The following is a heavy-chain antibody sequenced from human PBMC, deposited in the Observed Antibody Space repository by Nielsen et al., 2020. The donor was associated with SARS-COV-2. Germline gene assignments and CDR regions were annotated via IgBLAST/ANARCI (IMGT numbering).Heavy chain of an antibody. D-gene: IGHD2-15*01. Sequence: GGSLRLSCAASGFTFSDYYMSWIRQAPGKGLEWVSYISSSSSYTNYADSVKGRFTISRDNAKNSLYLQMNSLRAEDTAVYYCARIGYCSGGSCYHLDYWGQGTLVTVSS. CDR1: GFTFSDYY. V-gene: IGHV3-11*03. CDR2: ISSSSSYT. J-gene: IGHJ4*02. CDR3: ARIGYCSGGSCYHLDY.